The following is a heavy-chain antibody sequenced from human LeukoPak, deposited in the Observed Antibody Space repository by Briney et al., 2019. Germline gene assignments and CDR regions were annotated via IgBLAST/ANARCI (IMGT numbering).Heavy chain of an antibody. D-gene: IGHD4-23*01. V-gene: IGHV3-21*01. Sequence: GGSLRLSCAASGFTFSSYSMNWVRQAPGKGLEWVSSISSSSSYIYYADSVKGRFTISRDNAKNSLYLQMNSLRAEDTAVYYCARIPNNPYGGIDGPHIGYWGQGTLVTVSS. CDR1: GFTFSSYS. CDR3: ARIPNNPYGGIDGPHIGY. CDR2: ISSSSSYI. J-gene: IGHJ4*02.